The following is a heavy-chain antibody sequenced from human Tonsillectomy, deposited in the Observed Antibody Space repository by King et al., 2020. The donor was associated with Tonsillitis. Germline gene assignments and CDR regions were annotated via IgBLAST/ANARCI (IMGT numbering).Heavy chain of an antibody. CDR1: GFTFSRFG. V-gene: IGHV3-33*01. Sequence: QVQLVESGGGVVQPGRSLRLSCAASGFTFSRFGIHWVRQAPGKGLEWVAVIWFDGSNKYYADSVKGRFTISRDNSKNTLYLQMNSLRAEDTAVYYCARFADPYSSSWNGMDVWGQGTTVTVSS. J-gene: IGHJ6*02. CDR3: ARFADPYSSSWNGMDV. D-gene: IGHD6-13*01. CDR2: IWFDGSNK.